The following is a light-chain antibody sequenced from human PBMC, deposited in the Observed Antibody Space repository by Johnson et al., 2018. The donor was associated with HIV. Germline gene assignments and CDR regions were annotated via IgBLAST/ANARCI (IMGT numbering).Light chain of an antibody. CDR3: GTWKSSLSAGGV. Sequence: QSVLTQPPSVSAAPGQKVTISCSGSSSNIGNNYVSWYQQLPGTAPKLLIYDNNTRPSGIPDRFSGSKSGPSATLAITGLQTGDEADYYCGTWKSSLSAGGVFGTGTKVTVL. CDR2: DNN. V-gene: IGLV1-51*01. CDR1: SSNIGNNY. J-gene: IGLJ1*01.